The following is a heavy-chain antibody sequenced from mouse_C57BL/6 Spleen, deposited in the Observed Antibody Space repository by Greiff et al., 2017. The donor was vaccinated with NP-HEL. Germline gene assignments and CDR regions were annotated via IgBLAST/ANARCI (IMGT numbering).Heavy chain of an antibody. J-gene: IGHJ3*01. Sequence: VQLQQSGPELVKPGASVKIPCKASGYTFTDYNMDWVKQSNGKSLEWIGDINPNNGGTIYNQKFKGKATLTVDKSSSTAYMELRSLTSEDTAVYYCARSRGYYPFAYWGQGTLVTVSA. D-gene: IGHD2-3*01. CDR3: ARSRGYYPFAY. CDR2: INPNNGGT. V-gene: IGHV1-18*01. CDR1: GYTFTDYN.